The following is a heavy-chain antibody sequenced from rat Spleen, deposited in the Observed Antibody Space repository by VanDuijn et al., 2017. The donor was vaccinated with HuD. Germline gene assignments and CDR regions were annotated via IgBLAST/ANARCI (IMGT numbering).Heavy chain of an antibody. J-gene: IGHJ4*01. CDR1: GFTFSSFA. D-gene: IGHD1-12*02. Sequence: EVQLVESGGGLVQPGRSLKLSCAASGFTFSSFAMAWVRQAPKKGLEWVATISYDGSSTYYPDSVKGRFTISRDIAKSTLYLQMDSLRSEDSATYYCATDGYYDGTYYSVYVMDAWGQGASVTVSS. V-gene: IGHV5-7*01. CDR3: ATDGYYDGTYYSVYVMDA. CDR2: ISYDGSST.